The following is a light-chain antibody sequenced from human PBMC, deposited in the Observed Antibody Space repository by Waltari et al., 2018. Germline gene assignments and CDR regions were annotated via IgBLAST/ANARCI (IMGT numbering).Light chain of an antibody. J-gene: IGKJ2*01. Sequence: DIKMTQSPSSLSAYVGDRVTINCRASQSISRHLNWYQQKPGKAPKLLIYAASNSQSGVPSRFSGSGSGTDFTLTISSLQPEDFAAYFCQQSYSTPHTFGQGTKLEI. CDR3: QQSYSTPHT. CDR2: AAS. CDR1: QSISRH. V-gene: IGKV1-39*01.